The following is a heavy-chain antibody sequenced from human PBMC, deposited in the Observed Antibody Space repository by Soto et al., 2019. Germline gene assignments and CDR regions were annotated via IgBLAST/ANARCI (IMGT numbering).Heavy chain of an antibody. V-gene: IGHV3-23*01. CDR2: ISGSGGST. Sequence: EVQLLESGGGLVQPGGSLRLSCAASGFTFSSYAMSWVRQAPGKGLEWVSAISGSGGSTYYADSVKGRFTISRDNSKNTLYLQMHSLRAEDTAVYYCEKGGYCSSTSCYVGNTDYYMDVWGKGTTVTVSS. CDR1: GFTFSSYA. D-gene: IGHD2-2*03. CDR3: EKGGYCSSTSCYVGNTDYYMDV. J-gene: IGHJ6*03.